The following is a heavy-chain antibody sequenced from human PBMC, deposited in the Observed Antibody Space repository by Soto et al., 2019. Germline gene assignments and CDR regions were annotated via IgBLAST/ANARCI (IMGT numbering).Heavy chain of an antibody. CDR1: GGIFSSYA. D-gene: IGHD3-10*01. J-gene: IGHJ4*02. CDR3: VRGPRPSSVGTGAF. V-gene: IGHV3-30*07. CDR2: ISDDGSTI. Sequence: QEQLVQSGAEVKKPGSSVKVSCKASGGIFSSYAISWVRQAPDKGLEWVSRISDDGSTIHYADSVKGRFSISRDNAQNILFLEMTALRDDDTAVYYCVRGPRPSSVGTGAFWGQGSPVTVSS.